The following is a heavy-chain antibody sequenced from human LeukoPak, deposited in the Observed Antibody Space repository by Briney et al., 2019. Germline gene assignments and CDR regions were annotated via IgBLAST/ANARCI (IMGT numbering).Heavy chain of an antibody. D-gene: IGHD3-10*02. CDR3: AELGITMIGGV. J-gene: IGHJ6*04. V-gene: IGHV3-48*03. CDR2: ISSSGSTI. Sequence: GGSLKLSCAASGFPSSSYEMNWARQAPGKGLEWVSYISSSGSTIYYADSVKGRFTISRDNAKNSLYLQMNSLRAEDTAVYYCAELGITMIGGVWGKGTTVTISS. CDR1: GFPSSSYE.